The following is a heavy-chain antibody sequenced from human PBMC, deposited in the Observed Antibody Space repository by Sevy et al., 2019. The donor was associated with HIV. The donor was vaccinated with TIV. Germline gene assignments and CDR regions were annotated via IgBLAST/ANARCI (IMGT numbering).Heavy chain of an antibody. CDR2: ISSSSSYI. Sequence: GGSLRLSCAASGFIFSNYNMNWVRQAPGKGLEWVSSISSSSSYIYYADSVKGRFTISRDNAKNSLYLQMSSLRAEDTAVYYCAGENYYDGTAYRFDYWGQGTLVTVSS. CDR1: GFIFSNYN. CDR3: AGENYYDGTAYRFDY. D-gene: IGHD3-22*01. V-gene: IGHV3-21*01. J-gene: IGHJ4*02.